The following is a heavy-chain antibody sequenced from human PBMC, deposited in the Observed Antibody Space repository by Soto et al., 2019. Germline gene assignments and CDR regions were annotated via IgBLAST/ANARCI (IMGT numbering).Heavy chain of an antibody. CDR1: GGSISSYY. D-gene: IGHD4-17*01. CDR2: IYYSGGT. J-gene: IGHJ4*02. CDR3: ARGVHGDYVYFDY. Sequence: QVQLQESGPGLVKPSETLSLTCTVSGGSISSYYWSWIRQPPGKGLEWIGYIYYSGGTNYNPSLKGRVTISVDTSNHQFSLKLSSVTAADTAVYYCARGVHGDYVYFDYWGQGTLVTVSS. V-gene: IGHV4-59*01.